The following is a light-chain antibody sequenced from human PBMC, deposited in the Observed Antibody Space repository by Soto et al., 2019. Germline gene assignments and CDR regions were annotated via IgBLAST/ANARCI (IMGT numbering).Light chain of an antibody. J-gene: IGKJ1*01. CDR2: NAS. V-gene: IGKV1-5*03. CDR3: QKYNSYPWT. Sequence: DIQMTQSPSTLSASVGDRVTITCRASQSISSWLDCDQQKAGKAPKLLIYNASSLESGGPSRLSGSGSGTEFPLTISRLQPDDFTAYSCQKYNSYPWTFGQVTKFEIK. CDR1: QSISSW.